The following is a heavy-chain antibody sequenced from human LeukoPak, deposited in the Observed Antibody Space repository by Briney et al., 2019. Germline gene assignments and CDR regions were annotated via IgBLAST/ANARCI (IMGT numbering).Heavy chain of an antibody. V-gene: IGHV3-66*01. J-gene: IGHJ3*02. CDR1: GFTVSNNY. D-gene: IGHD5-24*01. CDR2: IYSGGST. Sequence: GGSLRLSCAASGFTVSNNYMSWVRQAPGKGLEWVSLIYSGGSTSYADSVKGRFTISRDNSKNTLYLQMNSLRAEDTAVYYCARVRNRDGYGRGAFDIWGQGTMVTVSS. CDR3: ARVRNRDGYGRGAFDI.